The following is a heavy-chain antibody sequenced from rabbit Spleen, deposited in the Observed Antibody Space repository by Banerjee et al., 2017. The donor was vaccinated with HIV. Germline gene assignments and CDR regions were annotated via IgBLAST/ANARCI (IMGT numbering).Heavy chain of an antibody. V-gene: IGHV1S43*01. J-gene: IGHJ4*01. Sequence: QEQLVESGGGLVRPEGSLKLSCKASGIDFSSYYYMSWVRQAPGKGLEWIGYIDPVFGSAYYASWVNGRFSISRENTQNTVSLQLNSLTAADTATYFCARGGGLWGPGTLVTVS. CDR2: IDPVFGSA. CDR3: ARGGGL. CDR1: GIDFSSYYY.